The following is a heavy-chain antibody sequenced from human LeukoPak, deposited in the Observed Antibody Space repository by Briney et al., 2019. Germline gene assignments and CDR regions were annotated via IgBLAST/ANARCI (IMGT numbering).Heavy chain of an antibody. CDR1: GFTLSSYA. V-gene: IGHV3-23*01. Sequence: PGGSLRLSCAASGFTLSSYAMSWVRQAPGKGLEWVSAISGSGGSTYYADSVKGRFTISRDNSKNTLYLQMNSLRAEDTAVYYCAKITGYSYGWTDAFDIWGQGTMVTVSS. J-gene: IGHJ3*02. D-gene: IGHD5-18*01. CDR2: ISGSGGST. CDR3: AKITGYSYGWTDAFDI.